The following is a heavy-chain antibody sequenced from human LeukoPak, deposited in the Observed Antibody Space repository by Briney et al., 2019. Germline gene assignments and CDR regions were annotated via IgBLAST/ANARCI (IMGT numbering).Heavy chain of an antibody. V-gene: IGHV4-59*12. Sequence: SETLSLTCTVSGGSIGTSYWSWIRQPPGKGLEWIGYVSYSGNTNYNPSLKSRVTVSVDSSKNQFSLKLSSVTAADTAVYYCARDGYGNNYMDVWGKGTTVTVSS. J-gene: IGHJ6*03. D-gene: IGHD1/OR15-1a*01. CDR1: GGSIGTSY. CDR2: VSYSGNT. CDR3: ARDGYGNNYMDV.